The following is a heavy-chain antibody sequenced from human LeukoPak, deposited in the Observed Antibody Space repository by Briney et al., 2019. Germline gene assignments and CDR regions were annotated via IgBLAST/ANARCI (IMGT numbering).Heavy chain of an antibody. CDR3: ARGELLWFGELLSNFDY. CDR1: GFTFSSYE. CDR2: ISSSGSTI. J-gene: IGHJ4*02. Sequence: GGSLRLSCAASGFTFSSYEMNWVRQAPGKGLEWVSYISSSGSTIYYADSAKGRFTISRDNAKNSLYLQMNSLRAEDTAVYYCARGELLWFGELLSNFDYWGQGTLVTVSS. D-gene: IGHD3-10*01. V-gene: IGHV3-48*03.